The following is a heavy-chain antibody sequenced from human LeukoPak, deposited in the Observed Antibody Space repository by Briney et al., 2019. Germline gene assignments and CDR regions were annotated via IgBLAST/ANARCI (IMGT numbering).Heavy chain of an antibody. D-gene: IGHD4-17*01. CDR3: ARIPTVTFFDY. CDR1: GGSISSYY. Sequence: SETLSLTCTVSGGSISSYYWSWIRQPAGKGLEWIGRIYTSGSTNYNPSLKSRVTISVDTSKNQFSLKLSSVTAADTAMYYCARIPTVTFFDYWGQGTLVTVSS. CDR2: IYTSGST. J-gene: IGHJ4*02. V-gene: IGHV4-4*07.